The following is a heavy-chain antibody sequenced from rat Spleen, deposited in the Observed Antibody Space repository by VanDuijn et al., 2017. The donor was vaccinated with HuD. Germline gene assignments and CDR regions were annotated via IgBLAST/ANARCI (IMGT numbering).Heavy chain of an antibody. J-gene: IGHJ3*01. CDR2: ISYDGSST. Sequence: EVQLVESDGGLVQPGRSLKLSCAASGFTFSDYYMAWVRQAPTKGLEWVATISYDGSSTYYRDSVKGRFTISRDNAKSTLYLQMDSLRSEDTATYYCARHYNNYFDYWGQGTLVTVSS. CDR3: ARHYNNYFDY. CDR1: GFTFSDYY. D-gene: IGHD1-10*01. V-gene: IGHV5-29*01.